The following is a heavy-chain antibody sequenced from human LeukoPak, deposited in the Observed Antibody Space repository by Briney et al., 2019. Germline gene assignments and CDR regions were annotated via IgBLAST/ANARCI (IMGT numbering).Heavy chain of an antibody. CDR3: AKDCVDYIGTFDI. D-gene: IGHD4-11*01. Sequence: PGGSLRLSCAASGFTFSSYAMSWVRQAPGKGLEWVSAISGSGAGTFYADTVKGGVTISRDNSKNTLYLQMNSLRADDTSVCNGAKDCVDYIGTFDIGGQRRMVTVSS. CDR1: GFTFSSYA. J-gene: IGHJ3*02. V-gene: IGHV3-23*01. CDR2: ISGSGAGT.